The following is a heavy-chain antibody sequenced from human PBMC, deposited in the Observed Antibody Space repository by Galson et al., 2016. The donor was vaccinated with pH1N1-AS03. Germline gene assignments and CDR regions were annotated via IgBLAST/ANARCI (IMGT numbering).Heavy chain of an antibody. J-gene: IGHJ3*01. V-gene: IGHV1-69*13. CDR3: ARVGDPLGT. Sequence: SVKVSCKASGGTFGSYAINWVRQAPGQGLEWLGGIVPIFGTPTYAPKFQGRLTISADDSTSTGYMELSGPTFGDTAMYFCARVGDPLGTWGQGTMVTVSS. CDR1: GGTFGSYA. D-gene: IGHD3-10*01. CDR2: IVPIFGTP.